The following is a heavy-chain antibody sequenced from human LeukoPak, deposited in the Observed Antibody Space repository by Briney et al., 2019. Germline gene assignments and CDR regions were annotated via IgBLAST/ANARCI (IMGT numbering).Heavy chain of an antibody. CDR3: ARGRYSYGYAFDI. D-gene: IGHD5-18*01. Sequence: GASVKVSCKASGYTFTGYYMHWVRQATGQGLEWMGWMNPNSGNTGYAQKFQGRVTITRNTSISTAYMELSSLRSEDTAVYYCARGRYSYGYAFDIWGQGTMVTVSS. V-gene: IGHV1-8*03. CDR2: MNPNSGNT. J-gene: IGHJ3*02. CDR1: GYTFTGYY.